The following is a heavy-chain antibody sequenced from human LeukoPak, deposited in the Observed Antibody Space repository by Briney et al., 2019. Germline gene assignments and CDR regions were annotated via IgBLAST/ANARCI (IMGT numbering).Heavy chain of an antibody. J-gene: IGHJ4*02. V-gene: IGHV3-21*01. CDR3: ARDRGYYDSSGYSPLFDY. CDR1: GFTFSSYS. CDR2: FISSSSYI. D-gene: IGHD3-22*01. Sequence: GGSLRLSCAASGFTFSSYSMNWVRQAQGKGLEWFSSFISSSSYIYYADSVKGRFTISRDNAKNSLYLQMNSLRAEDTAVYYCARDRGYYDSSGYSPLFDYWGQGTLVTVSS.